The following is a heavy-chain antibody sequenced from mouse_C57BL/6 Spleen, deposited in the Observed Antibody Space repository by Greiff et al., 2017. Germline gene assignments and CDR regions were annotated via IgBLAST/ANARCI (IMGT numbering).Heavy chain of an antibody. J-gene: IGHJ1*03. CDR3: ARGELVVGDFDV. D-gene: IGHD1-1*02. CDR2: INPNNGGS. Sequence: FLLQQSGPELVKPGASLKISCKASGFTFTDYYMNWVKQSHGKSLEWIGDINPNNGGSSYNQKFTGKATLTVDEYSSTAYMELRSLTSEDTEDYYCARGELVVGDFDVWGTGTTVTVSS. V-gene: IGHV1-26*01. CDR1: GFTFTDYY.